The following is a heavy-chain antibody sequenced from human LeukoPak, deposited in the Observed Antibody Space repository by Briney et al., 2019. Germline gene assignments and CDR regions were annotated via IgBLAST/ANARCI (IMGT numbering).Heavy chain of an antibody. Sequence: GGSLRLSCAASRFTFSSYGMHWVGQAPGKGLEWVAVIWYDGSNKYYADSVKGRFTISRDNAKNTLYLQMNSLRAEDTAVYYCARGPGIQLWSDYWGQGTLVTVSS. CDR3: ARGPGIQLWSDY. D-gene: IGHD5-18*01. CDR1: RFTFSSYG. J-gene: IGHJ4*02. V-gene: IGHV3-33*01. CDR2: IWYDGSNK.